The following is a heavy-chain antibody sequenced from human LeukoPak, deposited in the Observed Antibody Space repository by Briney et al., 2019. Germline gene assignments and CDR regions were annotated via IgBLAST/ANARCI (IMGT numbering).Heavy chain of an antibody. CDR2: ISAASGTI. V-gene: IGHV3-48*04. Sequence: GGSLRLSCAASGLSLSSNNMHWVRQAPGGGLEWISYISAASGTIYSSDSLKGRFTISRDNARNTLYLQMNSRRPEATAVYYCARDLGLRRMIWGRGTLVVVST. CDR1: GLSLSSNN. J-gene: IGHJ2*01. CDR3: ARDLGLRRMI.